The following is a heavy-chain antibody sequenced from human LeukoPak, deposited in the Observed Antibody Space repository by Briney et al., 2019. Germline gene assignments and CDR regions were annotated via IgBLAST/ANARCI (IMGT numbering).Heavy chain of an antibody. CDR2: IYYSGST. D-gene: IGHD3-10*01. CDR1: GGSISSSSYY. J-gene: IGHJ6*03. Sequence: SETLSLTCTVSGGSISSSSYYWGWIRQPPGKGLEWIGSIYYSGSTYYNPSLKSRVTISVDTSKNQFSLKLSSVTAADTAVYYCARGLGVGSGSYYNTYYYYMDVWGKGTTVTISS. CDR3: ARGLGVGSGSYYNTYYYYMDV. V-gene: IGHV4-39*01.